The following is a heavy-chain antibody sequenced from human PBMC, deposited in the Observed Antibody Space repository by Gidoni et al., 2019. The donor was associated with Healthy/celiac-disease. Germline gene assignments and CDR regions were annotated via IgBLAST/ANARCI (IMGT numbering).Heavy chain of an antibody. CDR2: INHSGST. J-gene: IGHJ6*02. CDR3: ARGGRGYYYDSSGYHGMDV. D-gene: IGHD3-22*01. V-gene: IGHV4-34*01. Sequence: QVQLQQWGAGLLKPSENLSLTCAVYGGSFSGYYWSWIRQPPGKGVEWIGEINHSGSTNYNPSLKSLVTISVDTSKNQFSLKLSSVTAADTAVYYCARGGRGYYYDSSGYHGMDVWGQGTTVTVSS. CDR1: GGSFSGYY.